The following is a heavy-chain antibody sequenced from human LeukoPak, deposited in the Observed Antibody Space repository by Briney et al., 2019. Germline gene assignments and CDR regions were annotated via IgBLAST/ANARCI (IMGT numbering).Heavy chain of an antibody. CDR1: GYAFSSHG. CDR3: AKVSVCYGCYLDF. V-gene: IGHV3-23*01. D-gene: IGHD3-16*01. Sequence: QSGGSLRLSCAASGYAFSSHGLTWFRQAPGKGREWVSTINGPGDNPYYAETVKGRFTISRDNSKNTLYLQMHSLRAEDTAIYYCAKVSVCYGCYLDFWGQGTLVTVS. J-gene: IGHJ4*02. CDR2: INGPGDNP.